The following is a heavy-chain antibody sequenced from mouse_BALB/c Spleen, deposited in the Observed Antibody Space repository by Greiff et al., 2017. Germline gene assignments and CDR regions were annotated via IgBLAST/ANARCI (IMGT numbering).Heavy chain of an antibody. CDR2: ISSGSSTI. V-gene: IGHV5-17*02. Sequence: EVKVVESGGGLVQPGGSRKLSCAASGFTFSSFGMHWVRQAPEKGLEWVAYISSGSSTIYYADTVKGRFTISRDNPKNTLFLQMTSLRSEDTAMYYCARTMGYYNYFDYWGQGTTLTVSS. J-gene: IGHJ2*01. D-gene: IGHD2-3*01. CDR1: GFTFSSFG. CDR3: ARTMGYYNYFDY.